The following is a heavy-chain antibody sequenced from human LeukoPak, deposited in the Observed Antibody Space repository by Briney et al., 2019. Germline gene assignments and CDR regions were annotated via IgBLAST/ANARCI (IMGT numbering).Heavy chain of an antibody. CDR1: GGSISSGSYY. V-gene: IGHV4-61*02. CDR3: ARGTYCSSSSCYRLDY. CDR2: IYTSGST. J-gene: IGHJ4*02. D-gene: IGHD2-2*01. Sequence: SQTLSLTCAVSGGSISSGSYYWSWIRQPAGKGLEWIGRIYTSGSTNYNPSLKSRVTISVDTSKNQFSLKLSSVTAADTAVYYCARGTYCSSSSCYRLDYWGQGTLVTVSS.